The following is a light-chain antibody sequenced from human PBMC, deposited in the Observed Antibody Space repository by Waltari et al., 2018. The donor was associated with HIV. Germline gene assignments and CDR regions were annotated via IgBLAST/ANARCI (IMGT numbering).Light chain of an antibody. J-gene: IGKJ3*01. Sequence: EIVMTQSPATLSVSPGERATLSCRASQSVTSNLAWYQQKPDQAPRLLIYAASTRATGIPARFSGSGSGTEFTLTISSLQSEDFAVYYCQQYDSRPLFRFGPGTKVDIK. CDR3: QQYDSRPLFR. CDR2: AAS. V-gene: IGKV3-15*01. CDR1: QSVTSN.